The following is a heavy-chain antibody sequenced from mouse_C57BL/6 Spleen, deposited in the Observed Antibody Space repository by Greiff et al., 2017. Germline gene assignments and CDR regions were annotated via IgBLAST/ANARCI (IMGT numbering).Heavy chain of an antibody. CDR3: ARDTFLLWYFDV. J-gene: IGHJ1*03. CDR1: GFTFTDYY. CDR2: IRNKANGYTT. D-gene: IGHD2-1*01. Sequence: EVQRVESGGGLVQPGCSLSLSCAASGFTFTDYYMSWVRQPPGKALEWLGFIRNKANGYTTEYSASVKGRFTISRDTSQSILYLHMNARGAEDSATYYCARDTFLLWYFDVWGTGTTVTVSS. V-gene: IGHV7-3*01.